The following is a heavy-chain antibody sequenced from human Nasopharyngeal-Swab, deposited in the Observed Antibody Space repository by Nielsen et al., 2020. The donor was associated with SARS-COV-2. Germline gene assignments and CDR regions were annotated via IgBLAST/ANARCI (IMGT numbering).Heavy chain of an antibody. CDR3: AHIPPLNIAAAPFDY. J-gene: IGHJ4*02. CDR1: GFSLSTSGVG. V-gene: IGHV2-5*02. D-gene: IGHD6-13*01. Sequence: SGPTLVKPTQTLTLTCTFSGFSLSTSGVGVGWIRQPPGKALEWLALIYLDDDKRYTPSLKSRLTITKDTSKNQVVLTMTNMDPVDTATYYCAHIPPLNIAAAPFDYWGQGTLVTVSS. CDR2: IYLDDDK.